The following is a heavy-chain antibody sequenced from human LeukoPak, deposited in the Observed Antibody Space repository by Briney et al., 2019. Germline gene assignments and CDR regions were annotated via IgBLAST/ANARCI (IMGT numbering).Heavy chain of an antibody. CDR2: INDAGST. CDR3: ARGKGLLNGGWFDP. Sequence: SETLSLTCDVSGRYLGGYYWTWFRQPPGKELEWIGDINDAGSTNYNPSLTGRVTISVDTSQNHFSLKLYSLTAADTAVYYCARGKGLLNGGWFDPWGQGTLVPVSS. V-gene: IGHV4-34*01. CDR1: GRYLGGYY. D-gene: IGHD7-27*01. J-gene: IGHJ5*02.